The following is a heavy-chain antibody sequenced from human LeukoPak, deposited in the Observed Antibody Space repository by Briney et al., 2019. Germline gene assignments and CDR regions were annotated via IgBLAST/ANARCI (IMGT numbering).Heavy chain of an antibody. D-gene: IGHD6-13*01. J-gene: IGHJ5*02. V-gene: IGHV1-46*01. CDR2: INPSGGGT. Sequence: ASVKVSCKASGYTFTSYYMHLVRQAPAQGLEWVGIINPSGGGTSYAQKFQGRVTMTRDTSTSTVYMELSSLRSEDTAVYYCARDRPYYSSSWRYNWFDPWGQGTLVTVSS. CDR3: ARDRPYYSSSWRYNWFDP. CDR1: GYTFTSYY.